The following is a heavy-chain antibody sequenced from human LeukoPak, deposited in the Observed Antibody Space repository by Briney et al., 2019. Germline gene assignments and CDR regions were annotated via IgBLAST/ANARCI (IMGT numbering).Heavy chain of an antibody. CDR2: IYYSGST. V-gene: IGHV4-59*01. Sequence: PSGTLSLTCTVSGGSISSYYWSWIRQPPGKGLEWIGYIYYSGSTNYNPSLKSRVTISVDTSKNQFSLKLSSVTAADTAVYYCARGDRLKPQRGFELWFDPWGQGTLVTVSS. J-gene: IGHJ5*02. CDR1: GGSISSYY. CDR3: ARGDRLKPQRGFELWFDP. D-gene: IGHD3-9*01.